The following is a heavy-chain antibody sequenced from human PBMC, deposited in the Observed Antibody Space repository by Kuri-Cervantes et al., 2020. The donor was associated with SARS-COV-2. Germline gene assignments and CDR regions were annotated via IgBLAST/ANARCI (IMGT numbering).Heavy chain of an antibody. CDR1: RGTLSSYV. Sequence: SVKVSCKASRGTLSSYVVSWVRQAPGQGLEWMGGIIRNFDKGKKAQKFQDRVTITTDKSTSTVYMDLSSLRAEDTAGYYCVRGGQYCSSSSCWRAFHYGGQGTLVTVSS. D-gene: IGHD2-2*01. CDR2: IIRNFDKG. V-gene: IGHV1-69*05. CDR3: VRGGQYCSSSSCWRAFHY. J-gene: IGHJ4*02.